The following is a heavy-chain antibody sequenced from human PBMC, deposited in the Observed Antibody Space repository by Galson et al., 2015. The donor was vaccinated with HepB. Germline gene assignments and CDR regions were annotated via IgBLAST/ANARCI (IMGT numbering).Heavy chain of an antibody. CDR3: ARETAVAGTLVDY. D-gene: IGHD6-19*01. CDR2: INPSAGNT. V-gene: IGHV1-46*01. CDR1: GYTFSTYY. Sequence: SVKVSCKASGYTFSTYYIHRVRQAPGPGLEWMGIINPSAGNTNYAQKFQGRVTMTRDKSTSTAYMELSSLRSEDTAVYYCARETAVAGTLVDYWGQGTLVTVSS. J-gene: IGHJ4*02.